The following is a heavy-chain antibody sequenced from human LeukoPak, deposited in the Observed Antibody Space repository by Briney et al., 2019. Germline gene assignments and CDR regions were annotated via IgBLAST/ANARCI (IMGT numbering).Heavy chain of an antibody. J-gene: IGHJ4*02. D-gene: IGHD3-16*01. Sequence: SETLSLTCIVSGGSISSDIYYWGWIRQPPGKGLEWIGSIYYSGSTYYNPSLRDRVAMSFDKSKTQFSLKLSSVTAADTAVYLCAKAVPFESNAWRQTFDYWGQGTLVTVSS. CDR1: GGSISSDIYY. CDR3: AKAVPFESNAWRQTFDY. V-gene: IGHV4-39*07. CDR2: IYYSGST.